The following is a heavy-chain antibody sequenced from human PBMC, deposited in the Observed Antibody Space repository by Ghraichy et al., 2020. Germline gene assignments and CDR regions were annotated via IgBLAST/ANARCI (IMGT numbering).Heavy chain of an antibody. D-gene: IGHD4-23*01. V-gene: IGHV3-7*01. CDR2: IKEDGSEK. Sequence: GGSLRLSCAASGFTFSSFWMSWVRQAPGKGLECVANIKEDGSEKNYVDSVKGRFSVSRDNAKNSLYLQMNSLRAEDTALYYCVPGGGKTLGDYWGQGTPVTVSS. CDR1: GFTFSSFW. J-gene: IGHJ4*02. CDR3: VPGGGKTLGDY.